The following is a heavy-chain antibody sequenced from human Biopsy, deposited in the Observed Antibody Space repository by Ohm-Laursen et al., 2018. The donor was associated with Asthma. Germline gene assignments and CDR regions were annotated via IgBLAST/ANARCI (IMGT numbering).Heavy chain of an antibody. V-gene: IGHV3-30*18. D-gene: IGHD5-12*01. CDR1: GFMFRSFG. Sequence: SLRPSCAASGFMFRSFGTHWVRQAPGKGLEWVAVISYDGNHKFYEDSVKGRFTISRDNSKNTLYLQMNSLRTEDTAVYYCAKRRGYSGHDNDYWGQGTLVIVSS. CDR2: ISYDGNHK. J-gene: IGHJ4*02. CDR3: AKRRGYSGHDNDY.